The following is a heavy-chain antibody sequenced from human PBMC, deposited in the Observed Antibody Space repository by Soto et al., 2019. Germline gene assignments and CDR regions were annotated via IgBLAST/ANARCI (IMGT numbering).Heavy chain of an antibody. D-gene: IGHD6-19*01. V-gene: IGHV3-74*01. CDR3: ARDREEAGSAPYYYYYYGMDV. J-gene: IGHJ6*02. CDR2: INSDGSNR. Sequence: GGSLRLSCAASGFTLSSHWMHWVRQAPGKGLEWVSRINSDGSNRSNADSVKGRFTISRDNAKNTLYLQMNSLRAEDTAVYYCARDREEAGSAPYYYYYYGMDVWGQGTTVTVSS. CDR1: GFTLSSHW.